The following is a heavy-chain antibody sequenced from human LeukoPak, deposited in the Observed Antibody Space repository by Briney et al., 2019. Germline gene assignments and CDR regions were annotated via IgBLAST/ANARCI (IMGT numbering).Heavy chain of an antibody. CDR1: GYSISSGYY. V-gene: IGHV4-38-2*02. CDR2: IYHSGST. J-gene: IGHJ4*02. Sequence: SETLSLTCTVSGYSISSGYYWGWIRQPPGKGLEWIGSIYHSGSTYYNPSLKSRVTISVDTSKNQFSLKLSSVTAADTAVYYCARGLEYCSGGSCHYFDYWGQGTLVTVSS. D-gene: IGHD2-15*01. CDR3: ARGLEYCSGGSCHYFDY.